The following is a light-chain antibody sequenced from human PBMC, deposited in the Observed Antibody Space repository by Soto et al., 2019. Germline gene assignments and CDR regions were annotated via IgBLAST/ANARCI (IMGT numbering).Light chain of an antibody. CDR2: DVT. CDR3: SSYTKSDTVV. J-gene: IGLJ3*02. CDR1: SSDVGSYNY. V-gene: IGLV2-14*01. Sequence: QSALTQPASVSGSPGQSITISCTGTSSDVGSYNYVSWYQQHPDKAPKLMIYDVTYRPSGVSNRFSGSKSGNTASLTISGLLAKDEADYYCSSYTKSDTVVFGGGTKLTVL.